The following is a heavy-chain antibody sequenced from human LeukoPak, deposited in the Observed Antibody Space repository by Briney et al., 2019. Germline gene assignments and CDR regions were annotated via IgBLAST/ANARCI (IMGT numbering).Heavy chain of an antibody. Sequence: ETLSLTCTVSGGSISSYYWSWIRQPAGKGLEWIGRIYTSGSTNYNPSLKSRVTISVDKSKNQFSLKLSSVTAADTAVYYCARDGVGAPPAFDIWGQGTMVTVSS. D-gene: IGHD1-26*01. CDR3: ARDGVGAPPAFDI. V-gene: IGHV4-4*07. CDR2: IYTSGST. J-gene: IGHJ3*02. CDR1: GGSISSYY.